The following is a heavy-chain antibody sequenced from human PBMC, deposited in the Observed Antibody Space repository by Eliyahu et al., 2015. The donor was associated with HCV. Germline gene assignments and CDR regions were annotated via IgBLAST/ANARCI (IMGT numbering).Heavy chain of an antibody. V-gene: IGHV3-21*01. Sequence: EVHLVESGGGLVKPGGSLXLSCAASGFXFXSYTMNWVRQAPGKGLEWVSCITSGSSFIYYTDSVKGRXTISRDNTKNSLYLQMNSLXAEDTAVYYCASGGLGYNWIDGGAYWGQGALVIVSS. CDR1: GFXFXSYT. D-gene: IGHD1-20*01. CDR3: ASGGLGYNWIDGGAY. CDR2: ITSGSSFI. J-gene: IGHJ4*02.